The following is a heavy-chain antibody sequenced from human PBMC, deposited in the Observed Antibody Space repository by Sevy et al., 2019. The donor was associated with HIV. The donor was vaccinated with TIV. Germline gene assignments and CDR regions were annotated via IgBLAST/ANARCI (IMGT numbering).Heavy chain of an antibody. CDR3: ARLVTCGSYYYMDV. D-gene: IGHD2-21*01. Sequence: QSQTLSLTCAVSGYSISSGYYWGWIRQPPGKGLEWIGSIYHSGSTYYNPSLKSRVTISVDTSKNQFSLKLSSVTAADTAVYYCARLVTCGSYYYMDVWGKGTTVTVSS. CDR1: GYSISSGYY. J-gene: IGHJ6*03. CDR2: IYHSGST. V-gene: IGHV4-38-2*01.